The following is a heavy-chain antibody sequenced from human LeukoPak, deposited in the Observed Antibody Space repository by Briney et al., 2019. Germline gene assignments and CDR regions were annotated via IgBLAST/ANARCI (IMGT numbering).Heavy chain of an antibody. CDR2: IKQDGSEK. CDR3: AREGRQLTYYDSSGYLD. D-gene: IGHD3-22*01. J-gene: IGHJ4*02. V-gene: IGHV3-7*01. Sequence: PGGSLRLSCAASGFTFSSYWMSWVRQAPGKGLEWVANIKQDGSEKYYVDSVKGRFTISRDNAKNSLYLQMNSLRAEDTAVYYCAREGRQLTYYDSSGYLDWGQGTLVTVSS. CDR1: GFTFSSYW.